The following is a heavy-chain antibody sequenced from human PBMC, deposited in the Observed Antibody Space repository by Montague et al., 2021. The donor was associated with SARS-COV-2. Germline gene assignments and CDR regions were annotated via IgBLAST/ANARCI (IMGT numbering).Heavy chain of an antibody. J-gene: IGHJ6*02. CDR3: ARVRAVPAAMRIFSLGRSYYGMDV. Sequence: SETLSLTCAVYGGSFSGDYWSWIRQPPGKGLEWIGEINHSGGTNYNPSLKSRVTISVDTSKNQFSLKLSSVTAADTAVYYCARVRAVPAAMRIFSLGRSYYGMDVWGQGTTVTVSS. V-gene: IGHV4-34*01. CDR1: GGSFSGDY. D-gene: IGHD2-2*01. CDR2: INHSGGT.